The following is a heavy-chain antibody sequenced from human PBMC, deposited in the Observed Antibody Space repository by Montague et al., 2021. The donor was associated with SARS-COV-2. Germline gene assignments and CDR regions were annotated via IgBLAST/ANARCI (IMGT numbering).Heavy chain of an antibody. V-gene: IGHV3-73*01. CDR3: TAATYFFDRGGSYYGYYFDH. D-gene: IGHD3-22*01. CDR1: GFTFSGSA. J-gene: IGHJ4*02. Sequence: SLRLSCAASGFTFSGSAMHWVRQASGKGLEWLGRIRSEANNFATAYGASVEGRFTISRDDSKNTAYLHMNSLKSDDTAVYYCTAATYFFDRGGSYYGYYFDHWGQGALVTVSS. CDR2: IRSEANNFAT.